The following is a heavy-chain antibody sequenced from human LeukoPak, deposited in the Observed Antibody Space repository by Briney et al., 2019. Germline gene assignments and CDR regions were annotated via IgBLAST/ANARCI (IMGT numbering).Heavy chain of an antibody. V-gene: IGHV3-9*01. J-gene: IGHJ6*02. CDR2: ISWNSGNI. CDR3: AKDIGAGIAAAGPSIYYYYYGMDV. CDR1: GFTFDDYP. Sequence: SGGSLRLSCAASGFTFDDYPMHWVRQAPGKGLEWVSGISWNSGNIVCADCVKGRFTISREHAKHSLYPQMNSLRAEDTSLYYCAKDIGAGIAAAGPSIYYYYYGMDVWGQGTTVTVSS. D-gene: IGHD6-13*01.